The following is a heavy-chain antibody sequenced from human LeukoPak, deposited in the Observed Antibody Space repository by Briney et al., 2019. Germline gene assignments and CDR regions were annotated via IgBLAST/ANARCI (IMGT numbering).Heavy chain of an antibody. J-gene: IGHJ4*02. CDR3: ARDTQLLLVLVYFDY. CDR2: ISSSSSYI. D-gene: IGHD2-2*01. V-gene: IGHV3-21*04. CDR1: GFTFSSYS. Sequence: GGSLRLSCAASGFTFSSYSMNWVRQAPGKGLEWVSSISSSSSYIYYADSVKGRFTISRDNSKNSLYLQMNSLRAEDTAVYYCARDTQLLLVLVYFDYWGQGTLVTVSS.